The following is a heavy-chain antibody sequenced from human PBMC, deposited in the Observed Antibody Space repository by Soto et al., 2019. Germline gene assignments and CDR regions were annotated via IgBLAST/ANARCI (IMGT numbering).Heavy chain of an antibody. CDR3: AKRSPYSSGWYSPIFDY. D-gene: IGHD6-13*01. Sequence: QSGGSLRLSCAASGFSFSDYAMSWVRQAPGKGLEWVSVISESGGSTHYADSVRGRFTVPRDNSKNSLSLRMNSLRDEDTAVYFCAKRSPYSSGWYSPIFDYWGQGALVTVSS. V-gene: IGHV3-23*01. CDR1: GFSFSDYA. CDR2: ISESGGST. J-gene: IGHJ4*02.